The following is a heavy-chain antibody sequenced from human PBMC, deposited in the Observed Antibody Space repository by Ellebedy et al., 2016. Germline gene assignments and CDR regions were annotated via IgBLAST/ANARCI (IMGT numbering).Heavy chain of an antibody. CDR2: INHSGST. J-gene: IGHJ6*02. CDR3: ARRGNGYSYGSSYYYYGMDV. V-gene: IGHV4-34*01. CDR1: GGSFSGYY. D-gene: IGHD5-18*01. Sequence: SETLSLXCAVYGGSFSGYYWSWIRQPPGKGLEWIGEINHSGSTNYNPSLKSRVTISVDTSKNQFSLKLSSVTAADTAVYYCARRGNGYSYGSSYYYYGMDVWGQGTTVTVSS.